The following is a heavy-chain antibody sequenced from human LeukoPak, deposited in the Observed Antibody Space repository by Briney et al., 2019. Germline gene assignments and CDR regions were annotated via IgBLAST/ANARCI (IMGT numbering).Heavy chain of an antibody. J-gene: IGHJ5*02. Sequence: SETLSLTCTVSGGSISSYYWSWIRQPPGKGLEWIGFIFYSGTTNYNPSLKSRVTISVDTSKNQFSLKLGSVTAADTAVYYCAREFRQLSPNNWFDPWGQGTLVTVSS. D-gene: IGHD2-2*01. CDR2: IFYSGTT. V-gene: IGHV4-59*01. CDR1: GGSISSYY. CDR3: AREFRQLSPNNWFDP.